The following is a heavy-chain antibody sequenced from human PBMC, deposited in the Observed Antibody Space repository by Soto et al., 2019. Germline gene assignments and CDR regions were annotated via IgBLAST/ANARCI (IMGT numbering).Heavy chain of an antibody. CDR3: ARAGSDFWSGYYTAGYYHYMDV. D-gene: IGHD3-3*01. V-gene: IGHV1-8*01. J-gene: IGHJ6*03. Sequence: ASVKVSCKTSGYTFTSYDITWVRQATGQGLEWKGWMNPNSGNTGYAQKFQGRVTMTRNTSISTAYMELSSLRSEDTAVYYCARAGSDFWSGYYTAGYYHYMDVWGEGTTVTVSS. CDR2: MNPNSGNT. CDR1: GYTFTSYD.